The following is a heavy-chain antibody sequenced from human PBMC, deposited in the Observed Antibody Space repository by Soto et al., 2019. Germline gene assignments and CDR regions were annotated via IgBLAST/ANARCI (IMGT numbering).Heavy chain of an antibody. J-gene: IGHJ3*02. D-gene: IGHD6-19*01. V-gene: IGHV3-7*01. CDR2: IKQDGSEK. CDR3: ARDHLKEMAGAFDI. Sequence: EVQLVESGGGLVQPGGSLRLSCVASGFTFGSYWMSWVRQAPGKGLEWVANIKQDGSEKYYVDSVKGRFTISRDNAKNSLYLQMNSLRAEDTAVYYCARDHLKEMAGAFDIWGQGTMVTVSS. CDR1: GFTFGSYW.